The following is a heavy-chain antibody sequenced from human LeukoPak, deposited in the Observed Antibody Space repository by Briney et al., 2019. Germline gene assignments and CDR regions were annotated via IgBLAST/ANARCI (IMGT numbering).Heavy chain of an antibody. D-gene: IGHD6-13*01. J-gene: IGHJ4*02. Sequence: GGSLRLSCAASGFTFSSYSMNWVRQAPGKGLEWVSSISSSSSYIYYADSVKGRFTISRDNAKNSLYLQMNSLRAEDTAVYYCARHNGYTSSWADYWGQGTQVTVSS. CDR1: GFTFSSYS. V-gene: IGHV3-21*01. CDR3: ARHNGYTSSWADY. CDR2: ISSSSSYI.